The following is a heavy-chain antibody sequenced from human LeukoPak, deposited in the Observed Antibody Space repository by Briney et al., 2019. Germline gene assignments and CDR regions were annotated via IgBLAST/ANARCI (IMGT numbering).Heavy chain of an antibody. D-gene: IGHD1-26*01. J-gene: IGHJ1*01. Sequence: GESLKISCKGSGYNFTIYWIGWVRQMPGKGLEWMGIIYPGDSDTRYSPSFQGQVTISADKSISTAYLQWSSLKASDTAMYYCARLSTWSGSYYWLQHWGQGTLVTVSS. V-gene: IGHV5-51*01. CDR1: GYNFTIYW. CDR2: IYPGDSDT. CDR3: ARLSTWSGSYYWLQH.